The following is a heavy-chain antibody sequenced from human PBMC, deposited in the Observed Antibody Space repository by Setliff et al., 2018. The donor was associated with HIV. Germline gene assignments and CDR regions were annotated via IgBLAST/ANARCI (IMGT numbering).Heavy chain of an antibody. CDR2: IYYTGTT. CDR3: ARHWVDSSSWSLYYYYYMDV. Sequence: PSETLSLTCTVSDGSIISSGYYWAWIRLSTRKGLEWIGTIYYTGTTYYNPSLRGRVTISVDTSKNQFSLKLSSVTAADTAVYYCARHWVDSSSWSLYYYYYMDVWGKGTTVTVSS. CDR1: DGSIISSGYY. D-gene: IGHD6-13*01. J-gene: IGHJ6*03. V-gene: IGHV4-39*01.